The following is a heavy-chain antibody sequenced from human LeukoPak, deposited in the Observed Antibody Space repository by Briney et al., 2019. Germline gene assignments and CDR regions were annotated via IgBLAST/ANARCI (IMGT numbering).Heavy chain of an antibody. Sequence: GGSLRLSCAASGVTFSSYWMHWVRQAPGKGLVWVSRINSYGSSTSYADPVKGLFTISRDNAKNTLFLQVNSLRAEDTAVYYCASDSPLRYFDWDLYNWFEPWGQGTLVPVS. J-gene: IGHJ5*02. CDR2: INSYGSST. D-gene: IGHD3-9*01. V-gene: IGHV3-74*01. CDR1: GVTFSSYW. CDR3: ASDSPLRYFDWDLYNWFEP.